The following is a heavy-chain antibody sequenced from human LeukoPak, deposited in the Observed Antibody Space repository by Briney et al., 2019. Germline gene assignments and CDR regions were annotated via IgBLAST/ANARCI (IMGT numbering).Heavy chain of an antibody. Sequence: SETLSLTCTVSGGPISSYYWSWIRQPAGKGLEWIGQIYTSGSTNYNPSLKSRVTISVDTSKNQFSLKLSSVTAADTAVYYCARSVEGYCSGGSCYSYYYYMDVXXKGTTVTVXS. CDR2: IYTSGST. J-gene: IGHJ6*03. CDR3: ARSVEGYCSGGSCYSYYYYMDV. V-gene: IGHV4-4*07. CDR1: GGPISSYY. D-gene: IGHD2-15*01.